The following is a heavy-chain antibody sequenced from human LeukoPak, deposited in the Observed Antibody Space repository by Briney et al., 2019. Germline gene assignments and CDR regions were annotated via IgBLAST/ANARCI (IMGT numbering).Heavy chain of an antibody. CDR1: GGTFSSYA. D-gene: IGHD5-18*01. V-gene: IGHV1-69*13. CDR2: IIPIFGTA. J-gene: IGHJ4*02. CDR3: AGENTAMVYYFDY. Sequence: SEKVSCKASGGTFSSYAISWVRQAPGQGLEWMGGIIPIFGTANYAQKFQGRVTITADESTSTAYMELSSLRSEDTAVYYCAGENTAMVYYFDYWGQGTLVTVSS.